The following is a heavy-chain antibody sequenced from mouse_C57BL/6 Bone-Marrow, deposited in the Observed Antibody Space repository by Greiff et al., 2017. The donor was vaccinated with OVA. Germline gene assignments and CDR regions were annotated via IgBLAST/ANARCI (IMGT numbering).Heavy chain of an antibody. CDR1: GYTFTSYG. J-gene: IGHJ4*01. D-gene: IGHD2-3*01. CDR3: ARGWLLPYAMDY. CDR2: IYPRSGNT. V-gene: IGHV1-81*01. Sequence: VKLMESGAELARPGASVKLSCKASGYTFTSYGISWVKQRTGQGLEWIGEIYPRSGNTYYNEKFKGKATLTADKSSSTAYMELRSLTSEDSAVYFCARGWLLPYAMDYWGQGTSVTVSS.